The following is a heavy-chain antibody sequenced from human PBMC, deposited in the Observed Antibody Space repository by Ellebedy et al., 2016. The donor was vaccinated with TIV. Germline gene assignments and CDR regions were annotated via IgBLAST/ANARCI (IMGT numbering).Heavy chain of an antibody. D-gene: IGHD3-22*01. CDR1: GFTFSSFG. Sequence: PGGSLRLSCAASGFTFSSFGINRVRQDPGKGLEWVSYISDSDTIYYADSVRGRFTISRDKAKKSVYLQMNSLRVEDTAVYYCARDAMIWIFDSWGQGTLVTVSS. J-gene: IGHJ4*02. CDR2: ISDSDTI. CDR3: ARDAMIWIFDS. V-gene: IGHV3-48*01.